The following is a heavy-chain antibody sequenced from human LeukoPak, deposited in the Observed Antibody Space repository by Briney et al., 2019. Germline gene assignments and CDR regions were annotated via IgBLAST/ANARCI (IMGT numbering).Heavy chain of an antibody. CDR3: ARQVSGWAAIDY. J-gene: IGHJ4*02. V-gene: IGHV4-31*03. CDR1: GGSISSGGYY. Sequence: SQTLSLTCTVSGGSISSGGYYWSWIRQHPGKGLEWIGYIYYSGSTNYNPSLKSRVTISGDTSKNQFSLKLSSVTAADTAVYYCARQVSGWAAIDYWGQGTLVTVSS. CDR2: IYYSGST. D-gene: IGHD6-19*01.